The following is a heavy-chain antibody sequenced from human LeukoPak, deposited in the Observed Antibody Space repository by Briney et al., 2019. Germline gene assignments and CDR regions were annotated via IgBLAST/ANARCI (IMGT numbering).Heavy chain of an antibody. D-gene: IGHD3-16*01. V-gene: IGHV4-59*01. CDR1: GGSISSYY. CDR2: IYYSGST. CDR3: ARDLRVPRGSWFDP. J-gene: IGHJ5*02. Sequence: SETLSLTCTVSGGSISSYYWIWIRQPPGKGLEWIGYIYYSGSTNYNPSLKSRVTISVDTSKNQFSLKLSSVTAADTAVYYCARDLRVPRGSWFDPWGQGTLVTVSS.